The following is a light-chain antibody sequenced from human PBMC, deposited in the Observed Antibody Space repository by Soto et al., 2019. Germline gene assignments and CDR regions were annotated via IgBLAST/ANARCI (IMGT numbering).Light chain of an antibody. Sequence: DIQMTQSPSFVSASVGDRITITCRASESVGNWLAWYQQKPGKAPKLLIYGASTLQSGVPSRFSGSRSVTDFSLTVSSLQPEDLGTYYCQQANSFPLTFGGGTKVEIK. V-gene: IGKV1D-12*01. CDR3: QQANSFPLT. CDR1: ESVGNW. CDR2: GAS. J-gene: IGKJ4*01.